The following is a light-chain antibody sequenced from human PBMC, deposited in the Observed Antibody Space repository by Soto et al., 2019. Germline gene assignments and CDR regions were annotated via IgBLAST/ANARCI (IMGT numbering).Light chain of an antibody. V-gene: IGLV2-8*01. CDR1: SSDVGAYKY. J-gene: IGLJ1*01. Sequence: QSALTQPPSASGSPGQSVTISCTGTSSDVGAYKYVSWYQQHPGKAPKLMIYEVSQRPSGVPDRFSGSKSGTSASLAISGLQPEDEADYYCAAWDDSLNALFGTGTKVTVL. CDR2: EVS. CDR3: AAWDDSLNAL.